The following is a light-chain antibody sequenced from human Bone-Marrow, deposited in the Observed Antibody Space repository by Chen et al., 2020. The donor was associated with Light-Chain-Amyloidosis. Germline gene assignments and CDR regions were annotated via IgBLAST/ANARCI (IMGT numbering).Light chain of an antibody. CDR1: SGSIATNY. J-gene: IGLJ3*02. V-gene: IGLV6-57*01. CDR2: EDD. CDR3: QSYQGSSQGV. Sequence: NFMLTQPHSVSESPGKTVIISYTRSSGSIATNYVQWYQQRPGSSPTTVIYEDDQRPSGVPDRFSVSIDRSSNSASLTISGLKTEDEADYYCQSYQGSSQGVFGGGTKLTVL.